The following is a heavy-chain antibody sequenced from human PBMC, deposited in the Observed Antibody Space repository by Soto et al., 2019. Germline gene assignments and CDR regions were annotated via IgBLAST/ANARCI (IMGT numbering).Heavy chain of an antibody. V-gene: IGHV3-74*01. CDR1: GFTFSDYW. Sequence: EVQLVQSGGGLLQTGGSLRLSCAASGFTFSDYWMYWVRQVPGEGLEWASRINTDGSVTNYVDSVKGRFTISRDNAKNTLYLQINSLRVEDMAMYYCARASMGPLEYWGQGSLVTVSS. CDR3: ARASMGPLEY. J-gene: IGHJ4*02. CDR2: INTDGSVT. D-gene: IGHD3-16*01.